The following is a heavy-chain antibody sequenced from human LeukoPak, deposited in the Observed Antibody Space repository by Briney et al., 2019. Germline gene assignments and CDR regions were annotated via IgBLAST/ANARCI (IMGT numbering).Heavy chain of an antibody. J-gene: IGHJ4*02. Sequence: ASVRVSCKASGYTFTNYAMNWVRQAPGQGLEWMAWINTNTGNPTYAQGFTGRFVFSLDTSVSTAYLQISSLKPEDTAVYYCARGNRCSVGSCYSDYWGQGTLVTVSS. CDR2: INTNTGNP. V-gene: IGHV7-4-1*02. CDR1: GYTFTNYA. CDR3: ARGNRCSVGSCYSDY. D-gene: IGHD2-15*01.